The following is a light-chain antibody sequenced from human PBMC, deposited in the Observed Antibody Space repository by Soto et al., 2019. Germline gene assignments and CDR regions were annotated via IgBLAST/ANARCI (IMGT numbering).Light chain of an antibody. J-gene: IGKJ4*01. CDR2: GIS. CDR3: QQYGSYPLT. Sequence: EIVLTQSPGTLSLSPGERATLSCRASQSVSSNYLAWYQQKPGQAPRLLIYGISTRATGIPDRFSGSGSGTDFTLTISRLEPEDCAVYYCQQYGSYPLTFGVGTKVEIK. CDR1: QSVSSNY. V-gene: IGKV3-20*01.